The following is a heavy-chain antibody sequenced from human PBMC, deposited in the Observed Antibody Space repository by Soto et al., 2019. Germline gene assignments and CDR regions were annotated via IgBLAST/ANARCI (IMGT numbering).Heavy chain of an antibody. CDR2: IYHGENT. V-gene: IGHV4-30-2*01. Sequence: QLQLQESGSGLVKTSQTQSLTCAVSGGTISRGGYSWSWIRQPPGKGLEWIGYIYHGENTYYNPSLKSRVTISVDRSKNQFSLKLSSVTAADTAVYYCARAEGGIFDYWGQGTLVTVSS. J-gene: IGHJ4*02. CDR3: ARAEGGIFDY. CDR1: GGTISRGGYS.